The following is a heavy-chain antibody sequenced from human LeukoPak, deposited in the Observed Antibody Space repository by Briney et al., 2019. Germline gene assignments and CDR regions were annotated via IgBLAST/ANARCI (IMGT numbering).Heavy chain of an antibody. D-gene: IGHD4-17*01. CDR1: GFTFSSYD. CDR3: ARDSDYGDLIFDY. CDR2: IRSSSSSI. J-gene: IGHJ4*02. Sequence: VGSLRLSCAASGFTFSSYDMNWVRQAPGKGLEWVSYIRSSSSSIYYADSVKGRFTISRDNDKNSLYLQMNSLRAEDTAVYYCARDSDYGDLIFDYWGQGTLVSVSS. V-gene: IGHV3-48*01.